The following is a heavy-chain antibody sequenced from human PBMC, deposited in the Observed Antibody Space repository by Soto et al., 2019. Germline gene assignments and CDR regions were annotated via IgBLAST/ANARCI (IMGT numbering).Heavy chain of an antibody. CDR3: AKVSPMGYFFDF. Sequence: GGSLRLSCAASGFAFNTYSMHWVRQAPGRGLEWVAVISYDGSNKFYADSVKGRFTISRDNSKNTLYLEMNSLRGEDTAVYYCAKVSPMGYFFDFWGQGTLVTVSS. CDR1: GFAFNTYS. CDR2: ISYDGSNK. J-gene: IGHJ4*02. V-gene: IGHV3-30-3*01.